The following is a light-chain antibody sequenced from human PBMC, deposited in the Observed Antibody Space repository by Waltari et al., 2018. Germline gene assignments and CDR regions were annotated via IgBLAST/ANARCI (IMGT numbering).Light chain of an antibody. CDR2: WAS. CDR1: QSLLYNSNDKNY. V-gene: IGKV4-1*01. Sequence: DFVMSQSPDSLAVSLVERATINCSSRQSLLYNSNDKNYLACYQQKPGQPPKLLIYWASTRHSGVPDRFSGSGAATDFTLTISSLQAEDVAVYYCQQYYSRRTFGQGTKVEIK. CDR3: QQYYSRRT. J-gene: IGKJ1*01.